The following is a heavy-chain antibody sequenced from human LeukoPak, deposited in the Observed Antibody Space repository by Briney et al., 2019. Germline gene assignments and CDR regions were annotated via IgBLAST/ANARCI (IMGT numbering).Heavy chain of an antibody. CDR1: GGSISTYY. D-gene: IGHD4-17*01. V-gene: IGHV4-59*01. J-gene: IGHJ6*02. CDR3: ARFYGDYDNYYYYGMDV. Sequence: PSETLSLTCTVSGGSISTYYWSWIRQPPGKRLEWIGYIYYTGSTNYNPSLKSRVTISLDTSKNQFSLKLTSVTAADTAVYYCARFYGDYDNYYYYGMDVWGQGTTVTVSS. CDR2: IYYTGST.